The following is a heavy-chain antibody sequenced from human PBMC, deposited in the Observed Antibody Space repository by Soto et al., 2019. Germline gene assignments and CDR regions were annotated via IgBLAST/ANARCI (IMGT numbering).Heavy chain of an antibody. V-gene: IGHV4-31*03. CDR1: GGSISSGGYY. CDR2: IYYSGTT. D-gene: IGHD3-22*01. J-gene: IGHJ4*02. CDR3: ARGSSGRGVDY. Sequence: SETLFLTCTVAGGSISSGGYYWSWIRQHPGKGLEWIGCIYYSGTTYYKPSLKSRVTISVDTSKNQFSLKLSSVTAADTAVYYCARGSSGRGVDYWGQGTLVTVSS.